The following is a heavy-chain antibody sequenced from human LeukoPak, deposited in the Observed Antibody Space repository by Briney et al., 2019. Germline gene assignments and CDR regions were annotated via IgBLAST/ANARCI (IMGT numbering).Heavy chain of an antibody. CDR1: GGSINNYY. D-gene: IGHD6-13*01. J-gene: IGHJ4*02. CDR3: AREGRGAAAGMDY. CDR2: IYYSGST. Sequence: SETLSLTCTVSGGSINNYYWSWVRQPPGKGLEWIGYIYYSGSTNYNPSLKSRVTISVDTSKNQFSLNLSTVTAADTPAYYCAREGRGAAAGMDYWGQGTLVTVSS. V-gene: IGHV4-59*01.